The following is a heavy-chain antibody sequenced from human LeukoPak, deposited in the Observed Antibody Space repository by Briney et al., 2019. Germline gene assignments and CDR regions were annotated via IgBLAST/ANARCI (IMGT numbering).Heavy chain of an antibody. J-gene: IGHJ4*02. Sequence: GESLKISCKGSGYSFTSYWIGWVRQMPGKGLEWMGIIYPGDSDTRYSPSFQGQVTISADKSISTAYPQWSSLKASDTAMYYCARKGSGPYSSSGFDYWGQGTLVTVSS. CDR3: ARKGSGPYSSSGFDY. V-gene: IGHV5-51*01. CDR2: IYPGDSDT. CDR1: GYSFTSYW. D-gene: IGHD6-6*01.